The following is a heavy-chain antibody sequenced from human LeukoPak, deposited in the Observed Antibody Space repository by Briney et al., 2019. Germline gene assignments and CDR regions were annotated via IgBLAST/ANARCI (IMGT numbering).Heavy chain of an antibody. D-gene: IGHD3-22*01. V-gene: IGHV4-4*02. Sequence: PSGTLSLTCTVSGDSINSLDMWSWVRQPPGKGLEWIGEMYLSGTTHSNPSVKSRVTISIDKSKNQFFLNLSSVTAADTAVYYCAGLVGRYSSGLYYYYFDYWGQGTLVTVSS. CDR3: AGLVGRYSSGLYYYYFDY. CDR1: GDSINSLDM. CDR2: MYLSGTT. J-gene: IGHJ4*02.